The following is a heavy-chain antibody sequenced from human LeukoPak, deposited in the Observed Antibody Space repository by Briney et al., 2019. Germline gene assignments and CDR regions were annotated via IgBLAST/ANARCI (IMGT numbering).Heavy chain of an antibody. Sequence: SETLSLTSTVSGGPMGTDSWSWIRQPPGKGLGWIGYNYDSGTNYNPSLKSRVTILVDKSKNQFSLKLTSVTAADTAIYYCARVPHLWLGDLPWGQGTLVTVSS. V-gene: IGHV4-59*01. CDR1: GGPMGTDS. CDR3: ARVPHLWLGDLP. CDR2: NYDSGT. J-gene: IGHJ4*02. D-gene: IGHD3-10*01.